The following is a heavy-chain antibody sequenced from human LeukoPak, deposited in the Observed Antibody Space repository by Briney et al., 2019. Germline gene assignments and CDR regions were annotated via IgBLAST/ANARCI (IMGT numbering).Heavy chain of an antibody. V-gene: IGHV1-8*01. J-gene: IGHJ4*02. Sequence: ASVKVSCKASGYTFTSYDINWVRQATGQGLEWMGWMNPNSGNTGYAQKFQGRVTMTRNTSISTAYMKLSSQRSEDSAVYYCARDVTVVLGVIDEFDYWGQGTLVTVSS. CDR3: ARDVTVVLGVIDEFDY. D-gene: IGHD3-10*01. CDR1: GYTFTSYD. CDR2: MNPNSGNT.